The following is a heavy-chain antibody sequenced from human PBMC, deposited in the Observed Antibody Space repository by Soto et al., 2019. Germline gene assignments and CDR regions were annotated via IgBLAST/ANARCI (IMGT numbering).Heavy chain of an antibody. Sequence: ASVKVSCKASGYTLTSYNINWVRQATGQGLEWMGWMNPNSGNTGYAQKFQGRVTMTRNTSISTAYMELSSLRSEDTAVYYCAVFEGSGWTHFDYWAQGTMVTVYS. V-gene: IGHV1-8*01. CDR2: MNPNSGNT. CDR3: AVFEGSGWTHFDY. D-gene: IGHD6-19*01. CDR1: GYTLTSYN. J-gene: IGHJ4*02.